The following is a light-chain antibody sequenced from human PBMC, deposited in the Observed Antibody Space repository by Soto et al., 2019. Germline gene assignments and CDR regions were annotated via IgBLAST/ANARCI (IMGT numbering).Light chain of an antibody. Sequence: EIVLTQSPGTLSLSQGERATLSCRASQSVSSSYLAWYQQKPGQAPRLLIYGASSRATGIPDRFSASGSGTDFTLTISGLEPEDFAVYYCQQYGSSLITFGQGTRLEIK. CDR1: QSVSSSY. J-gene: IGKJ5*01. CDR2: GAS. V-gene: IGKV3-20*01. CDR3: QQYGSSLIT.